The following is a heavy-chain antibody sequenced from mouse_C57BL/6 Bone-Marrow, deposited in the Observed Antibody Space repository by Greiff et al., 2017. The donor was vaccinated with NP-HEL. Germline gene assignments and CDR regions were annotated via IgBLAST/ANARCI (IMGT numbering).Heavy chain of an antibody. Sequence: QVQLQQSGAELVKPGASVKMSCKASGYTFTSYWITWVKQRPGQGLEWIGDIYPGSGSTNYNEKFKSKATLTVDTSSSTAYMQLSSLTSEDSAVYYCARGLPWYFDVWGTGTTVTVSS. CDR3: ARGLPWYFDV. V-gene: IGHV1-55*01. CDR1: GYTFTSYW. D-gene: IGHD2-2*01. CDR2: IYPGSGST. J-gene: IGHJ1*03.